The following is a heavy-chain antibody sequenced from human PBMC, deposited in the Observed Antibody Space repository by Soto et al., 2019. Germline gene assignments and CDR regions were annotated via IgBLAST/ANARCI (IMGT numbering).Heavy chain of an antibody. CDR3: ARYKYYDFSYGMDV. CDR1: GFSFSIYS. Sequence: ESGGGLVQPGGSLRLSCAASGFSFSIYSLNWVRQAPGKGLEWVSYISSSSSTMYYADSVKGRFTISRDNAKNSLYLQMNSLRDEDTAVYYCARYKYYDFSYGMDVWGQGTTVTVSS. J-gene: IGHJ6*02. CDR2: ISSSSSTM. V-gene: IGHV3-48*02. D-gene: IGHD3-3*01.